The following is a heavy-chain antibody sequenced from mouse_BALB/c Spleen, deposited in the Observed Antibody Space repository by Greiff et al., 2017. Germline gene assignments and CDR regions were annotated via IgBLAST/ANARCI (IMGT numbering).Heavy chain of an antibody. Sequence: DVKLVESGPGLVKPSQSLSLTCTVTGYSITSDYAWNWIRQFPGNKLEWMGYISYSGSTSYNPSLKSRISITRDTSKNQFFLQLNSVTTEDTATYYCARSLVWYDYDAWFAYWGQGTLVTVSA. V-gene: IGHV3-2*02. CDR2: ISYSGST. CDR3: ARSLVWYDYDAWFAY. J-gene: IGHJ3*01. D-gene: IGHD2-4*01. CDR1: GYSITSDYA.